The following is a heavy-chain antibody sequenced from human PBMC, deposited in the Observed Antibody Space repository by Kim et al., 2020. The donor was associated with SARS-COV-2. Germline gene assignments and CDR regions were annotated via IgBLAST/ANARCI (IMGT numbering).Heavy chain of an antibody. V-gene: IGHV3-48*02. CDR3: ARVPGGGTKVAGAFDY. D-gene: IGHD6-19*01. CDR2: ISSRSSTI. CDR1: GFTFSSYS. Sequence: GGSLRLSCAASGFTFSSYSMNWVRQAPGKGLEWVSYISSRSSTIYYADSVKGRFTISRDNAKNSLYMQMNSLRDEGTAVYYCARVPGGGTKVAGAFDYWGQGTLVTVSS. J-gene: IGHJ4*02.